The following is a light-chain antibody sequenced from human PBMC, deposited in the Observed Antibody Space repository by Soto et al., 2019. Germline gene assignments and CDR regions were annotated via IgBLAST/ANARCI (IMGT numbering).Light chain of an antibody. J-gene: IGKJ1*01. V-gene: IGKV3-15*01. CDR2: ITS. Sequence: IVLTQSPATLSVSPGERATLSCRASQSVNYNLAWYQQKPGHAPRLLIYITSTRATGIPARFSGSGSGTEFTLTISSLQSEDSAVYYCQQYNNWPSWTFGQGTKVVIK. CDR3: QQYNNWPSWT. CDR1: QSVNYN.